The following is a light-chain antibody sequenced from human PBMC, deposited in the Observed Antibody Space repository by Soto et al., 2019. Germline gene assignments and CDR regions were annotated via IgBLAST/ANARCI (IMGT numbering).Light chain of an antibody. CDR2: DAS. V-gene: IGKV3-11*01. J-gene: IGKJ4*01. Sequence: EIVLTQSPATLSLSPGERATLSCRASQSVSSYLAWYQQKPGQAPRLLIYDASNRATGIPARFSGSGSGTDLTLTISRLEPEDFAVYYCQQRSNWPLTFGGGTKVEIE. CDR1: QSVSSY. CDR3: QQRSNWPLT.